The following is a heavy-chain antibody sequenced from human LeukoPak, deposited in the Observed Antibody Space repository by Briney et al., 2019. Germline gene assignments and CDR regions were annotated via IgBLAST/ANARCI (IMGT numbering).Heavy chain of an antibody. D-gene: IGHD5-12*01. CDR3: ARHFAVDIVVID. CDR1: GGSFSGYY. J-gene: IGHJ4*02. CDR2: INHSGST. Sequence: PSETLSLTCAVYGGSFSGYYWSWIRQPPGKGLEWIGEINHSGSTNYNPSLKSRVTISVDTSKNQFSLKLSSVTAADTAVYYCARHFAVDIVVIDWGQGTLVTVSS. V-gene: IGHV4-34*01.